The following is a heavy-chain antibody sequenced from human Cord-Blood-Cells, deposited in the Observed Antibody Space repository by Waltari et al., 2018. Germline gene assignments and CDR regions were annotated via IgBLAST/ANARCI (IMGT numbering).Heavy chain of an antibody. J-gene: IGHJ4*02. CDR2: TYHSGDT. CDR3: ARAIYYDRSGYYYYFDY. V-gene: IGHV4-4*02. CDR1: GGSISSSNW. D-gene: IGHD3-22*01. Sequence: QVQLQESGPGLVKPSGTLSLTCAVSGGSISSSNWWSWVRQPPGKGLEWIGETYHSGDTNYNPSLKSRVTISVDKSKNHFSLKLSSVTAADTAVYYCARAIYYDRSGYYYYFDYWGQVTLVTVPS.